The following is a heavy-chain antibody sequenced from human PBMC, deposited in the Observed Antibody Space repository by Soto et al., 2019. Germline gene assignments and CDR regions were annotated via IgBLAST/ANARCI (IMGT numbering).Heavy chain of an antibody. V-gene: IGHV2-5*02. CDR1: GFSLSTAGVG. D-gene: IGHD3-10*01. CDR2: IFWDDDD. CDR3: AHRPYLSAYSFDY. J-gene: IGHJ4*02. Sequence: QITLEESGPPLVKHTETLTLTCTFSGFSLSTAGVGVGWIRQPPGKTLEWLTLIFWDDDDRYNPSLKTRVTVTKDTSKNQVVLTMTNMDPVDTATYYCAHRPYLSAYSFDYWGQGILVTVSS.